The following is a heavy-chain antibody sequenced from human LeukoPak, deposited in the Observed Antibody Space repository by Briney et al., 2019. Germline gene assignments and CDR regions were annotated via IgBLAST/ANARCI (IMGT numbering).Heavy chain of an antibody. CDR3: AKDFVVRGYDNIDY. J-gene: IGHJ4*02. D-gene: IGHD5-12*01. CDR2: IRYDGSNK. V-gene: IGHV3-30*02. CDR1: GFTFSSYC. Sequence: GGCLRLSCAASGFTFSSYCMHWVRRAPGKGLEWVAFIRYDGSNKYYADSVKGRVTISRDNSKNTLYLQMNSLRAEDTAVYYCAKDFVVRGYDNIDYWGRGTLVTVSS.